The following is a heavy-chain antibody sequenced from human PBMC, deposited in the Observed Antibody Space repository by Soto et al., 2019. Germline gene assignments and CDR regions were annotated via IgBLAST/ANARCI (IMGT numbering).Heavy chain of an antibody. D-gene: IGHD6-19*01. CDR1: GFFFSSYT. CDR3: AKARDQQWVRLPFDY. V-gene: IGHV3-23*01. Sequence: EVQLLESGGGLVQPGASLRLSCVGSGFFFSSYTMTWVRQAPGKGLEWVSSFSATSENTYYADSVRGRFTISRDNSKNTLFLQMNRLTAEDTAMYYCAKARDQQWVRLPFDYWGQGILVIVSS. J-gene: IGHJ4*02. CDR2: FSATSENT.